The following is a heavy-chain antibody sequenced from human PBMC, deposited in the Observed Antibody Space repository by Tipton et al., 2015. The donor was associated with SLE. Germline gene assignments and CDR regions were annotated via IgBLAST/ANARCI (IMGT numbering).Heavy chain of an antibody. CDR1: GFTFRNYW. Sequence: SLRLSCAASGFTFRNYWLHWVRQAPGKGLEWVSTITGSGETPYSADSVKGRFTISRANSKNTLFLQMSSLRAEDTAVYYCARGSYEDILTGYRMVFDSWGQGTLVTVSS. CDR3: ARGSYEDILTGYRMVFDS. CDR2: ITGSGETP. D-gene: IGHD3-9*01. J-gene: IGHJ4*02. V-gene: IGHV3-23*01.